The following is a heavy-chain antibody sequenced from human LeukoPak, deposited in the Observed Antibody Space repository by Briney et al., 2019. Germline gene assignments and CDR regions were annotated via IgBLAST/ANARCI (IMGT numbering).Heavy chain of an antibody. CDR1: GFTFSSYA. Sequence: GGSLRLSCAASGFTFSSYAMSWVRQAPGKGLEWVSVISASGGGTYYADSVKGRFTISRDNSKNTLYLQMNSLRAEDTAVYYCAKESTAYGLWSGYNGKADVWGKGTTVTVSS. CDR2: ISASGGGT. V-gene: IGHV3-23*01. J-gene: IGHJ6*04. D-gene: IGHD3-3*01. CDR3: AKESTAYGLWSGYNGKADV.